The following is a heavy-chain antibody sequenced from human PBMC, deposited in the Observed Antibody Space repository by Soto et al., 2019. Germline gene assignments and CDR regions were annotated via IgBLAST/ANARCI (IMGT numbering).Heavy chain of an antibody. CDR2: INPSGGST. Sequence: ASVKVSCKASGYTFTSYYMHWVRQAPGQGLEWMGIINPSGGSTSYAQKFQGRVTMTRDTSTSTVYMELSSLRSEDTAVYYCARAPHIVVGTAQDPYYHYGMDVWGQGTTVTVSS. V-gene: IGHV1-46*01. CDR1: GYTFTSYY. J-gene: IGHJ6*02. CDR3: ARAPHIVVGTAQDPYYHYGMDV. D-gene: IGHD2-21*02.